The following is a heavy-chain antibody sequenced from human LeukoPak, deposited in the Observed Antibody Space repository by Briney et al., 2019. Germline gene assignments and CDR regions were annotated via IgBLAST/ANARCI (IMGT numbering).Heavy chain of an antibody. CDR2: ISHRGST. CDR1: GGSINGRSYS. CDR3: ARRNGNGSESQYLDY. J-gene: IGHJ4*02. V-gene: IGHV4-39*01. Sequence: PSETLSLTCTVSGGSINGRSYSWGWVRQPPGKGLEWIGSISHRGSTYYNPSLKSRITIPVDTSKNQFSLKLTSVTAADTAVYYCARRNGNGSESQYLDYWGQGTLVTVSS. D-gene: IGHD6-19*01.